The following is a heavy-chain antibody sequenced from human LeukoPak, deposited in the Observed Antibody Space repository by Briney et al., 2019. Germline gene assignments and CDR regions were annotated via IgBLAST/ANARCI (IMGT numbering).Heavy chain of an antibody. D-gene: IGHD6-13*01. CDR3: ARGLVSSSSSWYYYFDY. CDR1: GGSFSGYY. Sequence: SETLSLTCAVYGGSFSGYYWSWIRQPPGKGLEWIGEINHSGSTNYNPSLKSRVTISVDTSKDQFSLKLSSVTAADTAVYYCARGLVSSSSSWYYYFDYWGQGTLVTVSS. J-gene: IGHJ4*02. V-gene: IGHV4-34*01. CDR2: INHSGST.